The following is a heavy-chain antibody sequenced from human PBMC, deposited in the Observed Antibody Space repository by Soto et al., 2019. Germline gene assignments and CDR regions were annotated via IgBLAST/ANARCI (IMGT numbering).Heavy chain of an antibody. V-gene: IGHV3-30*18. D-gene: IGHD6-25*01. CDR1: GFPFSSYG. J-gene: IGHJ5*02. CDR2: TSYDGSEK. Sequence: QLQLVESGGGVVQRGRSLRLSCAASGFPFSSYGMHWVRQAPGKGLEWVALTSYDGSEKNYTDSVKGRFTVSRDNSKNILYLQMNSLRAEDTAVYFCVKDLAAPKGDPWGQGTLVTVSS. CDR3: VKDLAAPKGDP.